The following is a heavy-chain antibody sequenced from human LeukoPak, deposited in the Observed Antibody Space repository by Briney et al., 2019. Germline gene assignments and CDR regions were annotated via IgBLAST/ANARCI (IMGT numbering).Heavy chain of an antibody. J-gene: IGHJ4*02. D-gene: IGHD6-19*01. CDR3: TKRVINGWLSY. CDR1: GYSFTNDR. Sequence: GESLKISCKGSGYSFTNDRIGWVRQLPGKGLEWMGIIYPGDSDIRYSPSFEGQVTISADKSISTAYLQWSSLKASDTAMYYCTKRVINGWLSYWGQGTLVTVSS. CDR2: IYPGDSDI. V-gene: IGHV5-51*01.